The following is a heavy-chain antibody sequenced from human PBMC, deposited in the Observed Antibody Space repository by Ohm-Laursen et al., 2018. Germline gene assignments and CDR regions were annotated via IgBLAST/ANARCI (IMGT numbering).Heavy chain of an antibody. J-gene: IGHJ4*02. CDR1: GFTFSNYA. CDR3: ARDPVRGLTDY. D-gene: IGHD3-16*01. Sequence: GSLRLSCAASGFTFSNYAMNWVRQAPGKGLEWVSYISSSGSTIHYADSVKGQFTISRDNAKNSLYLQMNSLRAEDTAVYHCARDPVRGLTDYWGQGTLVTVSS. CDR2: ISSSGSTI. V-gene: IGHV3-48*03.